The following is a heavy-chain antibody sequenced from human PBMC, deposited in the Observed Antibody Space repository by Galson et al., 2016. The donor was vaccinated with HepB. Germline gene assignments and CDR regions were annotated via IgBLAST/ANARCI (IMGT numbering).Heavy chain of an antibody. CDR1: GFTFSSYS. V-gene: IGHV3-21*01. Sequence: SLRLSCAASGFTFSSYSMNWVRQAPGKGLEWVSSISSSSNYIYYADSVKGRFTISRDNAKNSLYLQMNSLRAEDTAVYYCARDPRLRNWNYDWRYSYYMDVWGKGTTVTVSS. CDR2: ISSSSNYI. J-gene: IGHJ6*03. D-gene: IGHD1-7*01. CDR3: ARDPRLRNWNYDWRYSYYMDV.